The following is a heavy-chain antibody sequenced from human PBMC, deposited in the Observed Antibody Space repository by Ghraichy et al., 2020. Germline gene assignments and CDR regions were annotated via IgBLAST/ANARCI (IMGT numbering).Heavy chain of an antibody. CDR3: ASFPPYYDFWGG. CDR1: GGSISSYY. D-gene: IGHD3-3*01. Sequence: SETLSLTCTVSGGSISSYYWSWIRQPPGKGLEWIGYIYYSGSTNYNPSLKSRVTISVDTSKNQFSLKLSSVTAADTAVYYCASFPPYYDFWGGWGQGTLVTVSS. V-gene: IGHV4-59*01. CDR2: IYYSGST. J-gene: IGHJ4*02.